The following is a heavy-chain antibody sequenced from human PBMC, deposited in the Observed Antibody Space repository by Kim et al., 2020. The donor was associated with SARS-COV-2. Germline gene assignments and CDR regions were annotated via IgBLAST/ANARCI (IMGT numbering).Heavy chain of an antibody. CDR1: GGSFSGYY. J-gene: IGHJ4*02. D-gene: IGHD1-1*01. CDR2: INHSGST. V-gene: IGHV4-34*01. Sequence: SETLSLTCAVYGGSFSGYYWSWIRQPPGKGLEWIGEINHSGSTNYNPSLKSRVTISVDTSKNQFSLKLSSVTAADTAVYYCARGSGSTDFDYWGQGTLVTVSS. CDR3: ARGSGSTDFDY.